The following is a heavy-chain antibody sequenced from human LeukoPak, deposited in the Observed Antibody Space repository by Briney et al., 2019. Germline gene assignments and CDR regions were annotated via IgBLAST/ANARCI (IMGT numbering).Heavy chain of an antibody. Sequence: ASVKVSCKASGYTFTSYYMHWVRQAPGQGLEWMGIINPSGGSTSYAQKFQGRVTMTRDTSTSTVYMELSSLRSEDTAVYYCARDSMPDSPMVRGVITYYYYYGMDVWGKGTTVTVSS. CDR3: ARDSMPDSPMVRGVITYYYYYGMDV. D-gene: IGHD3-10*01. CDR2: INPSGGST. V-gene: IGHV1-46*01. J-gene: IGHJ6*04. CDR1: GYTFTSYY.